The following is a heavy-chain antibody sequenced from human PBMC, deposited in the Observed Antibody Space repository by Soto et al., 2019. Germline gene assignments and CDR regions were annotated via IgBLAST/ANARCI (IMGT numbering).Heavy chain of an antibody. J-gene: IGHJ4*02. CDR1: GGTFRNYP. CDR2: IFPLTDIP. Sequence: QVQLVQSGAEVKKPGSSVKVSCKASGGTFRNYPINWVRQAPGQGLEWLGSIFPLTDIPDYAQNFQARLTISADKPTSTAYMELSSLISDDTAMYFCARGPLVVLNYFESWGQGTLVTVSS. CDR3: ARGPLVVLNYFES. V-gene: IGHV1-69*02.